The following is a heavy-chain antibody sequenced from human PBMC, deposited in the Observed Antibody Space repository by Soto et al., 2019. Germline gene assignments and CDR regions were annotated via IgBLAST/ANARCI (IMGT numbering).Heavy chain of an antibody. D-gene: IGHD1-26*01. Sequence: QVQLRESGPGLVKPSQTLSLTCTVAGGSISSGGSYWSWVRLHPGKGLEWIGHIYYSGSTYYNPSLKSRVVISVDTSKKYFSLRLSSVTAADTAVYYCARSLPGGTIYYMDVWGEGTTVTVSS. CDR3: ARSLPGGTIYYMDV. CDR1: GGSISSGGSY. J-gene: IGHJ6*03. CDR2: IYYSGST. V-gene: IGHV4-31*03.